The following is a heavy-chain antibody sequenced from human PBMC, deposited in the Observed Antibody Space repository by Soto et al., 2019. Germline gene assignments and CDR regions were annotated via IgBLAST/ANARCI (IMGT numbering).Heavy chain of an antibody. J-gene: IGHJ5*02. CDR1: GGTFSSYA. CDR3: VRGDCTNGVCYARFDP. Sequence: QVQLVQSGAEVKKPGSSVKVSCKASGGTFSSYAISWVRQAPGQGLEWMGGIIPIFGTANYAQKFQGRVTITADESTSTAYMELSSLRSEDMAVYYCVRGDCTNGVCYARFDPWGQGTLVTVSS. D-gene: IGHD2-8*01. CDR2: IIPIFGTA. V-gene: IGHV1-69*12.